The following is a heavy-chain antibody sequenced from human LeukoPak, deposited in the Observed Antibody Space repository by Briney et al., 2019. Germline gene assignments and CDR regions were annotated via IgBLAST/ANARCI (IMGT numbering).Heavy chain of an antibody. Sequence: GGSLRLSCAASGFTLDDYAMHWVRQAPGKGLEWVSLISGDGGSTYYADSVKGRFTISRDNSKNSLYLQMNSLRTEDTALYYCAKDIGYSGYDSGTNNWFDPWGQGTLVTVSS. V-gene: IGHV3-43*02. D-gene: IGHD5-12*01. J-gene: IGHJ5*02. CDR1: GFTLDDYA. CDR2: ISGDGGST. CDR3: AKDIGYSGYDSGTNNWFDP.